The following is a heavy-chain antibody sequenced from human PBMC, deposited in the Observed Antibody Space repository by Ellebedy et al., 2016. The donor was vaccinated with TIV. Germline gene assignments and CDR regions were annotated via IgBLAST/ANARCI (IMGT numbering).Heavy chain of an antibody. Sequence: GESLKISXAASGFTFSSYAMHWVRQAPGKGLEWVAVISYDGSNKYYADSVKGRFTISRDNSKNTLYLQMNSLRAEDTAVYYCAKDSDVTAAFDYWGQGTLVTVSS. D-gene: IGHD6-25*01. J-gene: IGHJ4*02. CDR3: AKDSDVTAAFDY. V-gene: IGHV3-30-3*01. CDR2: ISYDGSNK. CDR1: GFTFSSYA.